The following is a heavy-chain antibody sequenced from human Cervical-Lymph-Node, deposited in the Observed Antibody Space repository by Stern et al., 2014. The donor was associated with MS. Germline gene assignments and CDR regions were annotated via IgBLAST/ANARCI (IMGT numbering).Heavy chain of an antibody. CDR3: ARGSGRDFFDY. V-gene: IGHV5-51*01. CDR1: GYSFTNYW. CDR2: IYPGASEA. J-gene: IGHJ4*02. D-gene: IGHD3-3*01. Sequence: EVQLVESGAEVKKPGEFLKISCKGSGYSFTNYWIGWVRQMPGKGLEWMGIIYPGASEARYTPSFRGRFTISADKSSSTAYLQWSSLKASDTAMYYCARGSGRDFFDYWGQGTLVTVSS.